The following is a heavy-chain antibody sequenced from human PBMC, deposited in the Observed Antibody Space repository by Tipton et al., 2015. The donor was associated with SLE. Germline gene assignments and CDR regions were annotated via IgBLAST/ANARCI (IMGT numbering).Heavy chain of an antibody. CDR1: GGSISSYY. J-gene: IGHJ6*02. V-gene: IGHV3-11*04. D-gene: IGHD2-21*01. CDR2: ITRSGSI. Sequence: LSLTCTVSGGSISSYYWSWIRQPPGKGLECVSYITRSGSIYYADSVKGRVTISRDSAKNSLYLQMSSLRVEDTAVYYCARAYYGMDVWGQGTTVTVSS. CDR3: ARAYYGMDV.